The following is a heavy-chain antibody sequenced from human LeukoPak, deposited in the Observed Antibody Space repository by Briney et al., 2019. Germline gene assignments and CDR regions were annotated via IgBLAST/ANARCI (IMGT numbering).Heavy chain of an antibody. D-gene: IGHD3-10*01. CDR3: ARSPNYKGYFDY. CDR1: GFTFSSYE. V-gene: IGHV3-48*03. Sequence: PGGSLRLSCAASGFTFSSYEMEWVRQAPGEGREWVSYISSFSSTIYYADSVMGRFPISRDHAKNSLYLQMNSLRAEDTAVYYCARSPNYKGYFDYRGQGTLVTVST. CDR2: ISSFSSTI. J-gene: IGHJ4*02.